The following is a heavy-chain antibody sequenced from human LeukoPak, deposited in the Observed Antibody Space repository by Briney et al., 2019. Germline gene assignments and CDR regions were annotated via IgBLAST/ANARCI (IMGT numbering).Heavy chain of an antibody. J-gene: IGHJ4*02. CDR1: GGSISSGSYY. D-gene: IGHD6-19*01. V-gene: IGHV4-61*02. CDR2: IYTSGST. CDR3: ARAVGSSGWYDY. Sequence: SETLSLTCTVSGGSISSGSYYWSWLRQPAGKGLEWIGRIYTSGSTNYNPSLKSRVTISVDTSKNQFSLKPSSVTAADTAVYYCARAVGSSGWYDYWGQGTLVTVSS.